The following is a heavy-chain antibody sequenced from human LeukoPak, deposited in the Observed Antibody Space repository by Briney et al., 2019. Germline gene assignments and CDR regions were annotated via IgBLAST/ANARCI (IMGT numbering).Heavy chain of an antibody. CDR3: ARDERAAAAGSEYYFDY. V-gene: IGHV1-18*01. J-gene: IGHJ4*02. Sequence: ASVKVSCRASGYTFSRYGISWVRQTPGQGLEWMGWIGDSGNTNCAPKLQDRITLATDTSTSTAYMELRSLKSDDTAVYYCARDERAAAAGSEYYFDYWGQGTLVTVSS. D-gene: IGHD6-13*01. CDR1: GYTFSRYG. CDR2: IGDSGNT.